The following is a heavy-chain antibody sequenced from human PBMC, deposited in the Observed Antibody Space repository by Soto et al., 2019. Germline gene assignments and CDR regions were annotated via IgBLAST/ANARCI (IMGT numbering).Heavy chain of an antibody. CDR3: ARDFDYAFDY. D-gene: IGHD4-17*01. Sequence: GGSLRLSCAASGFALSTYNMNWLRQAPGKGLEWVSYITVDSGVIYYADSVKGRFTISRDNARNSLYLQMNSLRDEDTALYYCARDFDYAFDYWGQGSLVTVSS. CDR2: ITVDSGVI. CDR1: GFALSTYN. J-gene: IGHJ4*02. V-gene: IGHV3-48*02.